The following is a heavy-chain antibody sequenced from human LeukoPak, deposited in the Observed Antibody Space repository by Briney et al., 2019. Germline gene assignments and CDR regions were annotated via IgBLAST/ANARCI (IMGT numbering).Heavy chain of an antibody. CDR1: GFTFSSYS. CDR3: ARERDTSMVALDS. D-gene: IGHD5-18*01. V-gene: IGHV3-21*06. CDR2: ITSNIYT. J-gene: IGHJ4*02. Sequence: GGSLRLSCAVSGFTFSSYSLNWVRQAPGKGLEWVSCITSNIYTYYADSVRGRFTISRDNSQNSVYLVMNSLRAEDTAVYYCARERDTSMVALDSWGQGTLVTVSS.